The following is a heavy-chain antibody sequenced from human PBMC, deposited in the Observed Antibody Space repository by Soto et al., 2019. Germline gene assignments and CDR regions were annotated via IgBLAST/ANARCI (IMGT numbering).Heavy chain of an antibody. CDR1: GYRFTSFW. J-gene: IGHJ3*02. CDR2: IHPDDSDT. D-gene: IGHD6-19*01. Sequence: GESLKSSCKGFGYRFTSFWIGWVRQMPGKGLEWMGIIHPDDSDTKYNQPFQGQVTISADKSISTAYLQWSSLKASDTAMYYCARRDRVAMAGYDGFNIWGQGTMVTVSS. V-gene: IGHV5-51*01. CDR3: ARRDRVAMAGYDGFNI.